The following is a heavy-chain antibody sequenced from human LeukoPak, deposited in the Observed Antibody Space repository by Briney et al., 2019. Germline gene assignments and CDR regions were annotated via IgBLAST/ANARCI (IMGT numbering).Heavy chain of an antibody. D-gene: IGHD6-19*01. Sequence: GGSLTLFCAASGFTFNSYAMSWVRQAPGKGLEWVSAIRGSGGGTYYADSVKGRFTISRDNSKNTLYLQMNSLRDEDTALYYCAKAGIGVVGYFDYWGQGTLVTVSS. CDR1: GFTFNSYA. J-gene: IGHJ4*02. CDR2: IRGSGGGT. V-gene: IGHV3-23*01. CDR3: AKAGIGVVGYFDY.